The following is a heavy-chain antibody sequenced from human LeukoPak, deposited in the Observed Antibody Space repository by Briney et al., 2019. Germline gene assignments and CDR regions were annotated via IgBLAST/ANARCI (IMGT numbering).Heavy chain of an antibody. CDR1: GFTFSSYA. CDR3: ARVVEAAVSPEY. V-gene: IGHV3-30-3*01. J-gene: IGHJ4*02. CDR2: ISYDGSNK. Sequence: GGSLRLSCAASGFTFSSYAMHWVRQAPGKGLEWVAVISYDGSNKYYADSVKGRFTISRDNSKNTLYLQMNSLRAEDTAVYYCARVVEAAVSPEYWGQGTLVTVSS. D-gene: IGHD6-13*01.